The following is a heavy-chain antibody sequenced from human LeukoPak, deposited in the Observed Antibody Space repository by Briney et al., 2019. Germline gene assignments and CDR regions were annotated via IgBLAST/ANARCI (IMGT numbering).Heavy chain of an antibody. D-gene: IGHD3-3*01. V-gene: IGHV3-53*01. CDR3: ARAESLFGPPRY. Sequence: GGSLRLSCAASGFTFDDYAMHWVRQAPGKGLEWVSVIYSGGSTYYADSVKGRFTISRDNSKNTLYLQMNSLRAEDTAVYYCARAESLFGPPRYWGQGTLVTVSS. CDR2: IYSGGST. J-gene: IGHJ4*02. CDR1: GFTFDDYA.